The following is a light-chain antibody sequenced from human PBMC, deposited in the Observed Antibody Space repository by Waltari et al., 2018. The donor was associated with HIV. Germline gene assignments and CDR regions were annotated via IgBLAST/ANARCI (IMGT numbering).Light chain of an antibody. CDR1: SSDVGGYNY. CDR2: EVS. Sequence: QSALTQPPSASGSPGQSVTISCTGTSSDVGGYNYVSWYQLHPGKAPKLMIYEVSKRPSGVPDRFSGSKSGNTASLTVSGLQSEDEADYLCASYAGSTNVFGTGTKVTVL. CDR3: ASYAGSTNV. J-gene: IGLJ1*01. V-gene: IGLV2-8*01.